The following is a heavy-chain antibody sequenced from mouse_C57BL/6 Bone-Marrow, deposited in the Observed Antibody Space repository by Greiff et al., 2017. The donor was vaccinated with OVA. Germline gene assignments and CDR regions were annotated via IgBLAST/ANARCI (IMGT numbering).Heavy chain of an antibody. J-gene: IGHJ3*01. Sequence: EVQLQQSGPELVKPGASVKISCKASGYTFTDYYMNWVKQSHGKSLEWIGDINPNNGGTSYNQKFKGKATLTVDKSSSTAYMELRSLTSEDSAVYYCAREGGSMVRGFAYWGQGTLVTVSA. CDR1: GYTFTDYY. V-gene: IGHV1-26*01. D-gene: IGHD2-2*01. CDR2: INPNNGGT. CDR3: AREGGSMVRGFAY.